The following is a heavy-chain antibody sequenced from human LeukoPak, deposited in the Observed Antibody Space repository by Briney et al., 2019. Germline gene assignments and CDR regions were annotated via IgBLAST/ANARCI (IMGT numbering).Heavy chain of an antibody. CDR1: GFTFSDYY. CDR2: ISSSGSTI. CDR3: ARRAGAYSHPYDY. V-gene: IGHV3-11*04. J-gene: IGHJ4*02. D-gene: IGHD4/OR15-4a*01. Sequence: PGGSLRLSCAASGFTFSDYYMSWIRQAPGKGLEWGSYISSSGSTIYYADSVKGRFTISRDNAKNSLYPQMNSLRAEDTAVYYCARRAGAYSHPYDYWGQGTLVTVSS.